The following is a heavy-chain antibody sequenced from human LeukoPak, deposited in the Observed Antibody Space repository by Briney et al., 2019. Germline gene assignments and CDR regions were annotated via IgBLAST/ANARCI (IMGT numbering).Heavy chain of an antibody. J-gene: IGHJ6*02. D-gene: IGHD2-15*01. Sequence: GGSLRLSCAASGFTFSSYSMNWVRQAPGKGLEYVSAISSNGGSTYYADSVKGRFTISRDNSKNTLYLQMSSLRAEDTAVYYCVKSGVGYYYYGMDVWGQGTTVTVSS. CDR3: VKSGVGYYYYGMDV. CDR2: ISSNGGST. CDR1: GFTFSSYS. V-gene: IGHV3-64D*06.